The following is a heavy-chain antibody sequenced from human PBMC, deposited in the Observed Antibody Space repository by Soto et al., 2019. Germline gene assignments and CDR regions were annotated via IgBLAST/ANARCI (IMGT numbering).Heavy chain of an antibody. V-gene: IGHV4-31*03. CDR2: IYYSGST. J-gene: IGHJ6*02. CDR1: GGSISSVGHY. CDR3: ARESGGYESSTRYGLDV. D-gene: IGHD6-25*01. Sequence: TLSLTCSVSGGSISSVGHYWTWIRQQPGKGLEWIGYIYYSGSTDYNPSLKSRVTISVDRSKNQFSLNLSSVTAADTAIYYCARESGGYESSTRYGLDVWGQGTTVTVSS.